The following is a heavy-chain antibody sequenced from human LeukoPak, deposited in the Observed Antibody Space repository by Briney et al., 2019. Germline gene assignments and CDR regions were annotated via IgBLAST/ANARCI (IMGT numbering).Heavy chain of an antibody. J-gene: IGHJ5*02. CDR1: GFPFSSYE. CDR3: ARVVRGVYNWFDP. D-gene: IGHD3-10*02. Sequence: PGGSLRLSCAASGFPFSSYEMNWVRQAPGKGLEWVSYISSSGSTIYYADSVKGRFTISRDNAKNSLYLQMNSLRAEDTAVYYCARVVRGVYNWFDPWGQGTLVTVSS. V-gene: IGHV3-48*03. CDR2: ISSSGSTI.